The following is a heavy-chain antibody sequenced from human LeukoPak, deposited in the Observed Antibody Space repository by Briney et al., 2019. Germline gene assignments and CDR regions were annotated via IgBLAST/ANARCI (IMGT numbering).Heavy chain of an antibody. V-gene: IGHV4-59*01. CDR3: ASLMVRGVINAFDI. D-gene: IGHD3-10*01. Sequence: TSETLSLTCTVSGGSISSYYWSWIRQPPGKGLEWIGYIYYSGSTNYNPSLKSRVTISVDTSRNQFSLKLSSVTAADTAVYYCASLMVRGVINAFDIWGQGTMVTVSS. CDR1: GGSISSYY. CDR2: IYYSGST. J-gene: IGHJ3*02.